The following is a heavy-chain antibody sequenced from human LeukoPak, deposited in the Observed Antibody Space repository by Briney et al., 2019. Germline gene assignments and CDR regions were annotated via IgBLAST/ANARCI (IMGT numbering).Heavy chain of an antibody. CDR1: GYTFTSYH. D-gene: IGHD6-13*01. CDR3: AKLAAAGTAHYYFDY. CDR2: INPSGGGT. Sequence: GASVKVSCKASGYTFTSYHMHWVRQAPGQGLEIMGIINPSGGGTTYAQKFQGRVTMTRDTSTSTVYMELSSLRSEDTAVYYCAKLAAAGTAHYYFDYWGQGTLVTVSS. J-gene: IGHJ4*02. V-gene: IGHV1-46*01.